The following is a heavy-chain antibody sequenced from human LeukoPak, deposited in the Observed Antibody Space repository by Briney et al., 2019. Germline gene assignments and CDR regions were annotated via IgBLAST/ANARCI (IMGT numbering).Heavy chain of an antibody. J-gene: IGHJ6*02. CDR1: GCSISSGSYY. CDR3: ARDPHPKYYYGSGSYPPRGMDV. Sequence: SETLSLTCTVSGCSISSGSYYWSWIPQPAGKGLEWIGRIYTSGSSNYNPSLKRRVTISVDTSKNQFSLKLSSVTAADTAVYYCARDPHPKYYYGSGSYPPRGMDVWSQGTTVTVSS. V-gene: IGHV4-61*02. D-gene: IGHD3-10*01. CDR2: IYTSGSS.